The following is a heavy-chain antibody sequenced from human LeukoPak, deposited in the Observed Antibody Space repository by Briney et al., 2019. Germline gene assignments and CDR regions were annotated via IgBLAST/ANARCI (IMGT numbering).Heavy chain of an antibody. CDR2: ISYDGSNK. J-gene: IGHJ3*01. V-gene: IGHV3-30-3*01. D-gene: IGHD1-1*01. CDR1: GFTFSSYA. CDR3: ARSVNSTKFISGKPFDL. Sequence: GGSLRLSCAASGFTFSSYAMHWVRQAPGKGLEWVAVISYDGSNKYYADSVKGRFTISRDNSKNTLFLEMDSLTGEDAAVYYCARSVNSTKFISGKPFDLWGQGTMVTVSS.